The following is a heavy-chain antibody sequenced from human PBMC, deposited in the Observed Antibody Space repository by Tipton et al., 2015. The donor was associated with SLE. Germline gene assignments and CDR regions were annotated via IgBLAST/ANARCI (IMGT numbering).Heavy chain of an antibody. CDR1: GGSIGSGGYY. CDR3: ASQYCGGDCYSDDAFDI. Sequence: TLSLTCTVSGGSIGSGGYYWSWIRQRPGKGLEWIGSIYHSGSTYYNPSLKSRVTISVDTSKNQFSLKLSSVTAADTAVYYCASQYCGGDCYSDDAFDIWGQGTMVTVSS. D-gene: IGHD2-21*01. V-gene: IGHV4-39*07. J-gene: IGHJ3*02. CDR2: IYHSGST.